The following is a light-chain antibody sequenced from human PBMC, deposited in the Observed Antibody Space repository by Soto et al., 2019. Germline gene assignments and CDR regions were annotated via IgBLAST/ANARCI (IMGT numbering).Light chain of an antibody. Sequence: AIQLTQSPSSLSASVGDSVTITCRASQGIRSALAWYQQKPGKPPNLLISDASILGSGVPSRFSGSASGTDFTLTISSLQPEDFATYFCQQFNSYPHTFGGGTKVEIK. CDR2: DAS. J-gene: IGKJ4*01. CDR3: QQFNSYPHT. CDR1: QGIRSA. V-gene: IGKV1-13*02.